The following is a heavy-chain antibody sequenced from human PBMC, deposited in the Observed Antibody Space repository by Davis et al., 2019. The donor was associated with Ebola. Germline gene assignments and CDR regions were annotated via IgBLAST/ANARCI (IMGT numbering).Heavy chain of an antibody. Sequence: PSETLSLTCTVSGGSISSGDYYWSWIRQPPGKGLEWIGYIYHSGSTYYNPSLKSRVTISVDTSKNQFSLKLSSVTAADTAVYYCARQTGITMIGDAFDIWGQGTMVTVSS. CDR2: IYHSGST. D-gene: IGHD3-22*01. CDR1: GGSISSGDYY. J-gene: IGHJ3*02. CDR3: ARQTGITMIGDAFDI. V-gene: IGHV4-30-4*01.